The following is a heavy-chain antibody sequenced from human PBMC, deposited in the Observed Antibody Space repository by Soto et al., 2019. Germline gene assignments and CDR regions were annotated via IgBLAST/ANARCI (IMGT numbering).Heavy chain of an antibody. D-gene: IGHD3-22*01. CDR2: IDSDGTST. CDR3: ARVHDSSGYASSSWYFDL. Sequence: EVQLMESGGGLVQPGGSLRLSCAASGFSFSIFWMHWVRQAPGEGLVWVSRIDSDGTSTSYADSVKGRFTISRDNAKNTLYLQMNSLRAEDTAVYYCARVHDSSGYASSSWYFDLWGRGTLVTVSS. J-gene: IGHJ2*01. CDR1: GFSFSIFW. V-gene: IGHV3-74*01.